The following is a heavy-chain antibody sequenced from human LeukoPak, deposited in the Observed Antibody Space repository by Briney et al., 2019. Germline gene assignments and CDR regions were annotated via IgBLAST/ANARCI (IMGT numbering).Heavy chain of an antibody. V-gene: IGHV4-59*01. D-gene: IGHD3-3*01. CDR3: ARRGYDFWSGYLDAFDI. J-gene: IGHJ3*02. Sequence: SETLSLTCTVSGGSISSYYWSWIRQPPAKGLEWLGYIYYSGSTNYNPSLKSRVTISVDTSKNQFSLKLSSVTAADTAVYYCARRGYDFWSGYLDAFDIWGQGTMVTVSS. CDR1: GGSISSYY. CDR2: IYYSGST.